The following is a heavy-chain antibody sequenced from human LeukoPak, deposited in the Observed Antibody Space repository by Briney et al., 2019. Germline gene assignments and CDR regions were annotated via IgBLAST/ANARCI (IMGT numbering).Heavy chain of an antibody. J-gene: IGHJ4*02. Sequence: KTGGSLRLFCAASTFTLSSYSMNWVRQSPGKALEGVTYMGNSGRHIFYAVSVKGRYTISRDNAQNSVYRQMNSLRDEDTAVYYCASDRYYSFDNWGQGTLVTVSS. CDR3: ASDRYYSFDN. CDR2: MGNSGRHI. V-gene: IGHV3-48*02. D-gene: IGHD1-26*01. CDR1: TFTLSSYS.